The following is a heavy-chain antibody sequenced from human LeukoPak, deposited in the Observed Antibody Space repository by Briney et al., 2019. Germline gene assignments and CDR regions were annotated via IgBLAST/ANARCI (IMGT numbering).Heavy chain of an antibody. D-gene: IGHD3-3*01. CDR3: ARDRGSGYFVPDY. J-gene: IGHJ4*02. V-gene: IGHV3-21*01. Sequence: GGSLRLSCAASGFTFSSYSMNWVRQAPGKGLGWVSSISSSSLYIYYADSVKGRFTISRDNAKNSLYLQMNSLRAEDTAVYYCARDRGSGYFVPDYWGQGTLVTVSS. CDR1: GFTFSSYS. CDR2: ISSSSLYI.